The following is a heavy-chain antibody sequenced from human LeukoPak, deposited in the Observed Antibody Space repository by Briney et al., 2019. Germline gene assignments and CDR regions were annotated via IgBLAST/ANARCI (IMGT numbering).Heavy chain of an antibody. J-gene: IGHJ3*01. V-gene: IGHV3-30-3*01. Sequence: PGGSLRLSCAASGSTFSDFAIHWVRQAPGKGLESVAVISYDGSNKYYADSVQGRFTLSRDNSKNTVYLQMNSLRAEDTAVYYCARDSRSTHYYDNTGYYYPGLGAFDVWGQGTMVIVSS. CDR3: ARDSRSTHYYDNTGYYYPGLGAFDV. CDR1: GSTFSDFA. D-gene: IGHD3-22*01. CDR2: ISYDGSNK.